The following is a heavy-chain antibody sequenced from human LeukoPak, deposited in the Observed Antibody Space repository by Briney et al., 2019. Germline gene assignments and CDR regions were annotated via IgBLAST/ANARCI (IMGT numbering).Heavy chain of an antibody. CDR1: GGSISSSNW. V-gene: IGHV4-4*02. Sequence: PSETLSLTCAVSGGSISSSNWWSWVRQPPGKGLEWIGEIYHSGSTNYNPSLKSRVTISVDKSKNQFSLKLSSVTAADTAMYYCARALYSSGWYGIDYWGQGTLVTVSS. CDR3: ARALYSSGWYGIDY. J-gene: IGHJ4*02. D-gene: IGHD6-19*01. CDR2: IYHSGST.